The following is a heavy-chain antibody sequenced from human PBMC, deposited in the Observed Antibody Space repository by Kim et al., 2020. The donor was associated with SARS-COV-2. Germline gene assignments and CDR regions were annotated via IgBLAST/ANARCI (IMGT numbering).Heavy chain of an antibody. V-gene: IGHV1-2*06. Sequence: ASVKVSCKASGYTFTDYYIHWVRQAPGQGLEWMGRVNSNNGDPDYAQNFQGRVTVTRDTSISTASMELSSLRSDDTAVYYCVRESMDGLDSWGQGTLVTVSS. CDR3: VRESMDGLDS. CDR2: VNSNNGDP. J-gene: IGHJ4*02. D-gene: IGHD2-2*03. CDR1: GYTFTDYY.